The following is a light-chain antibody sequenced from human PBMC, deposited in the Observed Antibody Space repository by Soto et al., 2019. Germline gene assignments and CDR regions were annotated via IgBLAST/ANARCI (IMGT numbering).Light chain of an antibody. J-gene: IGLJ2*01. V-gene: IGLV4-69*01. CDR1: SGHSTYA. CDR3: QTWGTDSVI. Sequence: QPVLTQSPSASASLGASVKVTCTLSSGHSTYAIAWLQQQPEKGPRYLMKLNSDGSHTKGDGIPDRFSGSSSGAERYLTISSRQSEDEADYYCQTWGTDSVIFGGGTKLTVL. CDR2: LNSDGSH.